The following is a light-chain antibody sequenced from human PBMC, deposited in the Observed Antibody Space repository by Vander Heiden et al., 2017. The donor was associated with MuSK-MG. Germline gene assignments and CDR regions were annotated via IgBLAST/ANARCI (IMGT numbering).Light chain of an antibody. CDR1: DNINNY. V-gene: IGKV1-39*01. CDR3: QKGYNSPQT. J-gene: IGKJ2*01. Sequence: DIHMTQSPSSLSASLGDRVVITCRASDNINNYLIWYQQKLGKAPKVLISAASNLESGVPSRVSGSGSGTQFSLTISRLVPEDFATYYCQKGYNSPQTFGQGTKVEI. CDR2: AAS.